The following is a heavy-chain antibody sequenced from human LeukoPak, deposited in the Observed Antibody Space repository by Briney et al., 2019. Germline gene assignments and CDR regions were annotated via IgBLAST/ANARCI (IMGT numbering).Heavy chain of an antibody. J-gene: IGHJ4*02. Sequence: GGSLRLSCAASGLTFSNYWMDWVRQAPGKGLEWVANIKQDGSEKNYVDSVKGRFIISRDNAKNSLYLQMNTLGADDTAVYYCARDGFGTGSNWGQGTLVTVSS. V-gene: IGHV3-7*03. CDR2: IKQDGSEK. CDR3: ARDGFGTGSN. CDR1: GLTFSNYW. D-gene: IGHD3-16*01.